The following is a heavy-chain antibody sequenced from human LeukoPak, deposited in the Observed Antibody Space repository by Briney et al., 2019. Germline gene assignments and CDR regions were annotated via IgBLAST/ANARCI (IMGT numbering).Heavy chain of an antibody. CDR2: INHSGST. Sequence: PSETLSLTCAGYGGSFSGYYWSWIRQPPGKGLEWIGEINHSGSTNYNPSLKSRVTISVDTSKNQFSLKLSSVTAADTAVYYCAREDYYDGLDYWGQGTLVTVSS. CDR3: AREDYYDGLDY. D-gene: IGHD3-22*01. J-gene: IGHJ4*02. CDR1: GGSFSGYY. V-gene: IGHV4-34*01.